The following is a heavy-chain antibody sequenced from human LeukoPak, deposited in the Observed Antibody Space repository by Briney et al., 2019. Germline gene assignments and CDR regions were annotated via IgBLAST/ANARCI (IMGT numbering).Heavy chain of an antibody. D-gene: IGHD3-10*01. CDR2: IYYSGIT. J-gene: IGHJ4*02. V-gene: IGHV4-59*03. CDR3: VNSAGRGRAIRV. Sequence: SETLSLTCTVSGDSMISADRSLIRQPPGKGLEWIGYIYYSGITNYNPSLKSRVTISLDMSKNQFSLILRSVTAADTAVYYCVNSAGRGRAIRVWVQGTLVTVSS. CDR1: GDSMISAD.